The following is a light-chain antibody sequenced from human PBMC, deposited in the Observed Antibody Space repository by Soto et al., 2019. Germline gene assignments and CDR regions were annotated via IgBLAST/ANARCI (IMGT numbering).Light chain of an antibody. CDR1: SSNIGSHV. Sequence: QSVLTQPPSASGTPGQRVTISCSGSSSNIGSHVVNWYQQVPGTAPKLLIYTNNQRPSGVPDRFSDSKSGTSASLVISGLQSEDEADYYCAAWDGSLQSWVFGGGTKVTVL. J-gene: IGLJ3*02. V-gene: IGLV1-44*01. CDR2: TNN. CDR3: AAWDGSLQSWV.